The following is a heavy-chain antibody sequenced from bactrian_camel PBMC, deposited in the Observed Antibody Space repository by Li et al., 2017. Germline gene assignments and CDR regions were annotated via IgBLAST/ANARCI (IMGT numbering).Heavy chain of an antibody. Sequence: QLVESGGGLVQAGGSLRLSCVGSGFTFRNYYVSWVRQAPGKGLEWVSNTYSDGEDTYYSDSVKGRFTVSRDNAKNMVYLHMNNLRPEDTAVYYCAAVGGGSAAHTIVVVRNPGDFAYWGQGTQVTVS. CDR2: TYSDGEDT. V-gene: IGHV3-2*01. CDR3: AAVGGGSAAHTIVVVRNPGDFAY. CDR1: GFTFRNYY. J-gene: IGHJ6*01. D-gene: IGHD2*01.